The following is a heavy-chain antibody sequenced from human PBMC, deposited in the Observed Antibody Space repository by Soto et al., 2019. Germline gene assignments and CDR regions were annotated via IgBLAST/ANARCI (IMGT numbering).Heavy chain of an antibody. D-gene: IGHD5-18*01. CDR1: GGSFSGYY. CDR3: ARGGGYKDGDNWFDP. CDR2: INHSGST. Sequence: QVQLQQWGAGLLKPSETLSLTCAVYGGSFSGYYWSWIRQPPGKGLAWIGEINHSGSTNYNPSLKSRVTISVDTSKNQFSRKLSSVTAADTAVYYCARGGGYKDGDNWFDPWGQGTLVTVSS. V-gene: IGHV4-34*01. J-gene: IGHJ5*02.